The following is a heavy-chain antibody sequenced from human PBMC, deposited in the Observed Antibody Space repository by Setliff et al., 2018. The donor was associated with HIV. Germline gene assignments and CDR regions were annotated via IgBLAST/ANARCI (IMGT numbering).Heavy chain of an antibody. D-gene: IGHD2-15*01. CDR1: GYTFTSYA. CDR3: ARDSRDIVVVIAPEPEPYYYYGMDV. Sequence: SVKVSCKASGYTFTSYAMHWVRQAPGQGLEWMGGIIPIFGTPNYAQKFKGRLTITADESTSTVYMELSSLRSEDTAVYYCARDSRDIVVVIAPEPEPYYYYGMDVWGEGTTVTVSS. CDR2: IIPIFGTP. J-gene: IGHJ6*04. V-gene: IGHV1-69*13.